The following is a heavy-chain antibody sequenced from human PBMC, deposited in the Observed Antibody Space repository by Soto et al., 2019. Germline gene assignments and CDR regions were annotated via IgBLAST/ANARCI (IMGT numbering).Heavy chain of an antibody. D-gene: IGHD3-22*01. Sequence: QVQLVESGGGVVQPGRSLRLSCAASGFTFSSYAMHWVRQAPGKGLEWVAVISYDGSNKYYADSVKGRFIFSRDNSKNTLYLQMNSLRVEDTAVYYCAKTTNYYDSSGYYGDWGQGTLVTVSS. V-gene: IGHV3-30-3*01. CDR1: GFTFSSYA. CDR2: ISYDGSNK. J-gene: IGHJ4*02. CDR3: AKTTNYYDSSGYYGD.